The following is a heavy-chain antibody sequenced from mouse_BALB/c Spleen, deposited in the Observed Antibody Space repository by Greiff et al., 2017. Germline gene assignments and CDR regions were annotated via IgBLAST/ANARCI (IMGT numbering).Heavy chain of an antibody. CDR3: ARSAYYGNSYYAMDY. V-gene: IGHV1-69*01. CDR2: IDTSDSYT. CDR1: GYTFTDYW. Sequence: QVQLQQSGAELVMPGASVKMSCKASGYTFTDYWMHWVKQRPGQGLEWIGAIDTSDSYTSYNQKFKGKATLTVDESSSTAYMQLSSLTSEDSAVYYCARSAYYGNSYYAMDYWGQGTSVTVSS. D-gene: IGHD2-10*01. J-gene: IGHJ4*01.